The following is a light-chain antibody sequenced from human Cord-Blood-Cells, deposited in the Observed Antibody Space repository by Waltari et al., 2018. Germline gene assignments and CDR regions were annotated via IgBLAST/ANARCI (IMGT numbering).Light chain of an antibody. V-gene: IGLV2-14*02. CDR3: GSDASRSTWV. CDR2: KGS. J-gene: IGLJ2*01. Sequence: QSALPQPPSVSGSPGPSITIFCTATSSDVGSYNLVTWSQQPPTNAPNLMIYKGSKRPGGASRRFSAYKSSNTSSLTSSGRPDEDEDYYCGGSDASRSTWVFGGGTKLTVL. CDR1: SSDVGSYNL.